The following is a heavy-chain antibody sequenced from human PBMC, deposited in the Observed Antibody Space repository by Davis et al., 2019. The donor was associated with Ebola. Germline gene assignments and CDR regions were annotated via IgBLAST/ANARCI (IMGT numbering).Heavy chain of an antibody. D-gene: IGHD5-24*01. CDR1: GYSFTSYW. J-gene: IGHJ4*02. CDR3: ARGTDGYNPGGYFDS. Sequence: GESLKISCQGSGYSFTSYWIGWVRQMPGKGLEWMGRIDPSDSYTNYSPSFQGQVTISADKSISTAYLQWSSLKASDTAMYYCARGTDGYNPGGYFDSWGQGTLVTVSS. V-gene: IGHV5-10-1*04. CDR2: IDPSDSYT.